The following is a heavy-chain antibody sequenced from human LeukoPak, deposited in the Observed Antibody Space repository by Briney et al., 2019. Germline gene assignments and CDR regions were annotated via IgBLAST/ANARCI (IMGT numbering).Heavy chain of an antibody. CDR2: IYYSGST. CDR1: GGSISASY. J-gene: IGHJ5*02. D-gene: IGHD2-2*01. Sequence: SETLSLTCTVSGGSISASYWSWIRQPPGKGLEWIGYIYYSGSTNYNPSLKSRVTISVDTSKNQFSLKLSSVTAADTAVYYCAREYCSSTSCPGWFDPWGQGTLVTVSS. CDR3: AREYCSSTSCPGWFDP. V-gene: IGHV4-59*12.